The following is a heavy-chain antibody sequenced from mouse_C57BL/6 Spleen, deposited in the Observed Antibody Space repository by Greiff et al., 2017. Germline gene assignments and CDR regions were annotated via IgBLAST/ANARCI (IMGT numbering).Heavy chain of an antibody. CDR1: GYTFTDYN. V-gene: IGHV1-22*01. Sequence: EVQLQQSGPELVKPGASVKMSCKASGYTFTDYNMHWVKQSHGKSLEWIGYINPNNGGTSYNQKFKGKATLTVNKSSSTAYMELRSLTSEDSAVYYCAREGLIYSDPRGFAYWGQGTLVTVSA. CDR3: AREGLIYSDPRGFAY. D-gene: IGHD2-4*01. CDR2: INPNNGGT. J-gene: IGHJ3*01.